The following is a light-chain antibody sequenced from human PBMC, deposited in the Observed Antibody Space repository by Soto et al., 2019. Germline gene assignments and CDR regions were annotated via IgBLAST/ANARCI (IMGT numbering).Light chain of an antibody. Sequence: QSALTQPASVSGSPGQSITISCTGTSSDVDNYNYVSWYQQHPGKAPKLMMYDVSNRPSGVSNRFSGSKSGNTASLTISGLQAEDEADYYCSSYTSSTHDVFGTGTKLTVL. CDR2: DVS. CDR1: SSDVDNYNY. J-gene: IGLJ1*01. V-gene: IGLV2-14*03. CDR3: SSYTSSTHDV.